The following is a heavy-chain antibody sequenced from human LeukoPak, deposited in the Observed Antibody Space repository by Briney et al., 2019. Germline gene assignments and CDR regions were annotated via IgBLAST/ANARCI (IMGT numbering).Heavy chain of an antibody. CDR3: AKGRRLAAELDY. CDR1: GFTFSNYA. CDR2: ISGSGGST. Sequence: GGSLRLSCAASGFTFSNYAMSWVRQAPGKELEWVSTISGSGGSTYYADSVKGRFTISRDISKNTLYLQMDSLRAEDTAVYYCAKGRRLAAELDYWGQGTLVTVSS. J-gene: IGHJ4*02. D-gene: IGHD6-19*01. V-gene: IGHV3-23*01.